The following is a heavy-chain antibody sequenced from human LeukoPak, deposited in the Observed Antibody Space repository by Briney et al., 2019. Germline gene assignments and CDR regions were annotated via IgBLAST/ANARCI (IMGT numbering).Heavy chain of an antibody. Sequence: SETLSLTCTVSGGSISSSSYYWGWIRQPPGKGLEWIGSIYYSGSTYYNPSLKSRVTISVDTSKNQFSLKLSSVTAADTAVYYCARGKNPASHIGPSYYFDYWGQGTLVTVSS. J-gene: IGHJ4*02. CDR1: GGSISSSSYY. CDR2: IYYSGST. D-gene: IGHD2-21*01. V-gene: IGHV4-39*07. CDR3: ARGKNPASHIGPSYYFDY.